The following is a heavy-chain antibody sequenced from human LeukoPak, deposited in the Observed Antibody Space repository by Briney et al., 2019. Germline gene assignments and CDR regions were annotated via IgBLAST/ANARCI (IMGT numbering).Heavy chain of an antibody. CDR2: INHSGST. CDR3: ARGRVTVSI. D-gene: IGHD3-22*01. J-gene: IGHJ3*02. V-gene: IGHV4-39*07. Sequence: PSETLSLTCTVSGGSISSSSYYWSWIRQPPGKGLEWIGEINHSGSTNYNPSLKSRVTISVDTSKNQFSLKLSSVTAADTAVYYCARGRVTVSIWGQGTMVTVSS. CDR1: GGSISSSSYY.